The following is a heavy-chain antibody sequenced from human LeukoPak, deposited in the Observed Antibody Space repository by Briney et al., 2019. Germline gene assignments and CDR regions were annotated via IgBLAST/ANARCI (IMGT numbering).Heavy chain of an antibody. CDR2: INPTDDST. D-gene: IGHD5-24*01. CDR3: AREGDGYKKFDY. CDR1: TYIFTSYY. J-gene: IGHJ4*02. V-gene: IGHV1-46*01. Sequence: GASAKVSCKASTYIFTSYYIHWVREAPGQGLEWMGLINPTDDSTSYAQKFQGRVSVTRDTSTSTVYMELSSLRSEDTAVYYCAREGDGYKKFDYWAQGILVTVSS.